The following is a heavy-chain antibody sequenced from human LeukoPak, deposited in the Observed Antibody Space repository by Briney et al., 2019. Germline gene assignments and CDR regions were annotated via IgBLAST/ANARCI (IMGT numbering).Heavy chain of an antibody. D-gene: IGHD6-19*01. CDR1: GGSISSYY. Sequence: SETLSLTCTVSGGSISSYYWSWIRQPPGKGLEWIGYIYYSGSTNYNPSLESRVTISVDTSKNQFSLKLSSVTAADTAVYYCARGSSGWYYYYYYMDVWGKGTTVTISS. CDR2: IYYSGST. J-gene: IGHJ6*03. CDR3: ARGSSGWYYYYYYMDV. V-gene: IGHV4-59*01.